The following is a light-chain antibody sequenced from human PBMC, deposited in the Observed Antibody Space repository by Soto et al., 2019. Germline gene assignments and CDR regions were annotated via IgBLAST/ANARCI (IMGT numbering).Light chain of an antibody. CDR1: RSNIGAGYD. Sequence: QSVLTQPPSVSWAPGQRVTSSCTGSRSNIGAGYDVHWYQQVPATAPKLLIYRDTTRPSGVPDRFSGSKSGTSASLAITGLLAEDEADYYCQSYDSSLSGSIVFGAGTKVTVL. J-gene: IGLJ1*01. CDR2: RDT. V-gene: IGLV1-40*01. CDR3: QSYDSSLSGSIV.